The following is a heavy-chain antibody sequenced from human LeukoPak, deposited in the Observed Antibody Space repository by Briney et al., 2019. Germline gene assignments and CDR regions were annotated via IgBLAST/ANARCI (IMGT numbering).Heavy chain of an antibody. CDR1: GGSLSGYY. D-gene: IGHD2-15*01. CDR3: ARFPCSGDSCYSGIRAFDI. J-gene: IGHJ3*02. Sequence: SETLSLTCAVYGGSLSGYYWNWIRQSPGKGLEWIGEINHSGTTNYNPSLKGRVTISVDTSKNQFSLRLTSVTAADTAVYYCARFPCSGDSCYSGIRAFDIWGQGTMVTVSS. V-gene: IGHV4-34*01. CDR2: INHSGTT.